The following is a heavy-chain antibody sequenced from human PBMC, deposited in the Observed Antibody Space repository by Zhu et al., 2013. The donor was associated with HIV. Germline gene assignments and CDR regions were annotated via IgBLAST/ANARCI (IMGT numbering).Heavy chain of an antibody. V-gene: IGHV1-2*02. CDR3: ATGTEIVVVPAAMDFDY. D-gene: IGHD2-2*01. CDR1: GYTFTGYY. J-gene: IGHJ4*02. Sequence: QVQLVQSGAEVKKPGASVKVSCKASGYTFTGYYMHWVRQAPGQGLEWMGWINPNSGGTNYAQKFQGRVTMTRDTSISTAYMELSRLRSDDTAVYYCATGTEIVVVPAAMDFDYWGQGTLVTVSS. CDR2: INPNSGGT.